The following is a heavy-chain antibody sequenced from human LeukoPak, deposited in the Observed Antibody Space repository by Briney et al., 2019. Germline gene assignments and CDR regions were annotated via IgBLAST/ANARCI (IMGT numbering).Heavy chain of an antibody. CDR3: ARHGIAVVDY. V-gene: IGHV1-18*01. CDR1: GYTFTSYG. D-gene: IGHD6-19*01. CDR2: ISVYNGDT. J-gene: IGHJ4*02. Sequence: GASVKVSRKASGYTFTSYGISWVRQAPGQGLEWMGWISVYNGDTNYAQKFQGRVTMTTDTSTSTAYMELRSLRSDDTAVYYCARHGIAVVDYWGQGTLVTVSS.